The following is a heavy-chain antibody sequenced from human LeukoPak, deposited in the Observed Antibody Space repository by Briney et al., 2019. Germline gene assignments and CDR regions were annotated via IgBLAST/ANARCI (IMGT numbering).Heavy chain of an antibody. J-gene: IGHJ5*02. V-gene: IGHV1-18*01. D-gene: IGHD3-10*01. CDR1: GYTFTSYG. Sequence: ASVKVSCKASGYTFTSYGISWVGQAPGQGLEWMGWISAYNGNTNYAQKLQGRVTMTTDTSTSTAYMELRSLRSDDTAVYYCARDRALYHWFDPWGQGTLVTVSS. CDR3: ARDRALYHWFDP. CDR2: ISAYNGNT.